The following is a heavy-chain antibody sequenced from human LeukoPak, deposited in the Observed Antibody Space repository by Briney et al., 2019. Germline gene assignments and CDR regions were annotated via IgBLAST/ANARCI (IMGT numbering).Heavy chain of an antibody. CDR2: IKQDGSTK. Sequence: GGSLRLSCAASGFSFTNSWMAWVRQAPGKGLEWVANIKQDGSTKHYADSLKGRVTISRDNPKNSLYLQMISLRADDTAVYCCARDTDGSLDYWGQGILVTVAS. CDR3: ARDTDGSLDY. V-gene: IGHV3-7*01. J-gene: IGHJ4*02. CDR1: GFSFTNSW. D-gene: IGHD1-26*01.